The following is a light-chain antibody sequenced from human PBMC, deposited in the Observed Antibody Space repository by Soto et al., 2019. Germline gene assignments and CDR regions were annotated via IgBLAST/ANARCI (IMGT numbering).Light chain of an antibody. CDR1: QSLSSW. V-gene: IGKV1-5*01. J-gene: IGKJ1*01. Sequence: GDRVTITCRASQSLSSWLAWYQQKPGKAPKLLIYDASSLESGVPSRFSGSGSGTEFTLTISSLQPDDFATYYCQQYNSYSYTFGQGTKVEIK. CDR3: QQYNSYSYT. CDR2: DAS.